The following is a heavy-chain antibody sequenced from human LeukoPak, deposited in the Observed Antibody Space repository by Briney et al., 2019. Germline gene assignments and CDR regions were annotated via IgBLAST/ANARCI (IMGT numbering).Heavy chain of an antibody. CDR3: ARGGPDGQRITMILGFDY. D-gene: IGHD3-22*01. J-gene: IGHJ4*02. CDR2: ISSGGDII. CDR1: GFTFTDHY. Sequence: PGGSLRLSCAASGFTFTDHYMSWVRQAPGKGLEWVSYISSGGDIIYYADSVKGRFTVSRDNAKNSLYLQMNSLRAEDTAVYYCARGGPDGQRITMILGFDYWGQGARVTVSS. V-gene: IGHV3-11*04.